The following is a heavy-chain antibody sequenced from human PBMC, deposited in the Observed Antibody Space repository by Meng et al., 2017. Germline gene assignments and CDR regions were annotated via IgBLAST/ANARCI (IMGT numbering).Heavy chain of an antibody. D-gene: IGHD5-12*01. CDR1: GFTFSSYG. J-gene: IGHJ3*02. V-gene: IGHV3-33*01. Sequence: GESLKISCAASGFTFSSYGMHWVRQAPGKGLEWVAVIWYDGSNKYYADSVKGRFTISRDNSKNTLYLQMNSLRAEDTAVYYCARGSLSGYEGDAFDIWGQGTMVTVSS. CDR2: IWYDGSNK. CDR3: ARGSLSGYEGDAFDI.